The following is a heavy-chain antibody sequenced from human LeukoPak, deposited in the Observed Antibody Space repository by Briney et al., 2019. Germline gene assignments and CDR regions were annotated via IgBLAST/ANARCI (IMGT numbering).Heavy chain of an antibody. V-gene: IGHV3-15*01. CDR1: GFIFTNAW. J-gene: IGHJ4*02. CDR3: TTLGRTFGGIVVTHVFDY. D-gene: IGHD3-16*02. CDR2: IKSETDGGTT. Sequence: PGGSLTLSCAASGFIFTNAWMSWVRQAPGKGLEWVGRIKSETDGGTTDYAAPVKGRFTISRDDSKSTLYLQMNSLKTEDTAVYYCTTLGRTFGGIVVTHVFDYWGQGTLVTVSS.